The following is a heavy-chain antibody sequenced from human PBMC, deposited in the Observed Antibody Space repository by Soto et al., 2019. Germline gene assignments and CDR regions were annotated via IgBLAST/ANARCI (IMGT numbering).Heavy chain of an antibody. CDR1: GFTFSSYA. D-gene: IGHD2-15*01. J-gene: IGHJ4*02. Sequence: GGSLRLSCAASGFTFSSYAMSWVRQAPGKGLEWVSAISGSGGSTYYADSVKGRFTISRDNSKNTLYLQMNSLRAEDTAVYYCAKDSVYCSGGSCYSGFYYWGQGTLVTVSS. V-gene: IGHV3-23*01. CDR2: ISGSGGST. CDR3: AKDSVYCSGGSCYSGFYY.